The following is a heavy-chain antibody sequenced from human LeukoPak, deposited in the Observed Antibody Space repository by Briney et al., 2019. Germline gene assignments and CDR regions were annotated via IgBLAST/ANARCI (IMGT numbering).Heavy chain of an antibody. CDR1: GYTFTSYD. J-gene: IGHJ5*02. D-gene: IGHD3-3*01. CDR3: ARGANYDFWSGDPNWFDP. CDR2: MNPNSGNT. Sequence: ASVKVSCKASGYTFTSYDINWVRQATGQGLEWMGWMNPNSGNTGYAQKLQGRVTMTRNTSISTAYMELSSLRSEDTAVYYCARGANYDFWSGDPNWFDPWGQGTLVTVSS. V-gene: IGHV1-8*01.